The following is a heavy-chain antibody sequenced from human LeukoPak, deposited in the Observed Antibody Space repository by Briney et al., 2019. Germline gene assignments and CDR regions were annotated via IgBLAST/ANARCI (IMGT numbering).Heavy chain of an antibody. CDR3: ARTTSLTASGYDY. CDR1: GYTFTSYH. Sequence: GSVKVSCKTSGYTFTSYHINWVRQATGQGLEWMGWMNPYSGDRGYAQKFQGRVSITSNTSISTSYMELSSLRSEDTAVYFCARTTSLTASGYDYWGQGTLVTVSS. J-gene: IGHJ4*02. D-gene: IGHD4-17*01. V-gene: IGHV1-8*03. CDR2: MNPYSGDR.